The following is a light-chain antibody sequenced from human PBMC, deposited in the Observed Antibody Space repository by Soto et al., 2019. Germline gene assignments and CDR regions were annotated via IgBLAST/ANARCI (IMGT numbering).Light chain of an antibody. CDR1: SSDVGSYNR. CDR2: DVN. CDR3: CSYTTRTTYV. V-gene: IGLV2-18*02. Sequence: QSVLTQPASVSGSPGQSIAVSCTGTSSDVGSYNRVSWYQQPPGTAPKLIIYDVNNRPLGVPDRFFGFKSGNTASLTISGLQAEDEADYYCCSYTTRTTYVFGTGTKVTVL. J-gene: IGLJ1*01.